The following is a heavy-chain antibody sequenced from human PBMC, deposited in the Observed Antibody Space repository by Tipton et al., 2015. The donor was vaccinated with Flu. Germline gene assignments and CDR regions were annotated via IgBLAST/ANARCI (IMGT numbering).Heavy chain of an antibody. J-gene: IGHJ4*02. Sequence: TLSLTCSVFGDSIGSRYYWAWIRQPPGKGLEWIGSVYHIVSPYYNPSLKSRVTISVDTSKNQFSLKLSSVTAADTAVYYCARLEVVVGATGGQGDYWGQGTLVTVSS. CDR2: VYHIVSP. V-gene: IGHV4-38-2*01. CDR1: GDSIGSRYY. D-gene: IGHD1-26*01. CDR3: ARLEVVVGATGGQGDY.